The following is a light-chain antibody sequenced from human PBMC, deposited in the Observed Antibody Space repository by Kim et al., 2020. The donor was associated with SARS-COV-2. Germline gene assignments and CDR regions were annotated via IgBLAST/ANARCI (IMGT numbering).Light chain of an antibody. CDR3: LQDYNYPRT. V-gene: IGKV1-6*02. Sequence: ASGGDRIIITCRASQGIRNDLGWYQQKPGKAPKLLIYAASSLQSGVPSRFSGSGSGTDFTLTISSLQPEDFATYYCLQDYNYPRTFGQGTKVDIK. CDR1: QGIRND. J-gene: IGKJ1*01. CDR2: AAS.